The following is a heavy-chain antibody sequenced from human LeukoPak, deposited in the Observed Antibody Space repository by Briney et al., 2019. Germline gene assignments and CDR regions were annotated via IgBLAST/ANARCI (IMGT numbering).Heavy chain of an antibody. J-gene: IGHJ3*02. D-gene: IGHD4-17*01. CDR3: ARPQSPSTEAFDI. CDR1: GFTFSSYG. CDR2: IWYDGSNK. Sequence: GGSLRLSCAASGFTFSSYGMHGVRQAPGKGLEWVAVIWYDGSNKYYADSVKGRFTISRDNSKNTLYLQMNSLRAEDTAVYYCARPQSPSTEAFDIWGQGTMVTVSS. V-gene: IGHV3-33*01.